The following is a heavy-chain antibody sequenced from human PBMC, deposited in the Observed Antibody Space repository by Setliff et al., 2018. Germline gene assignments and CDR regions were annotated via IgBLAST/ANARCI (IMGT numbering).Heavy chain of an antibody. J-gene: IGHJ5*02. V-gene: IGHV4-38-2*01. CDR3: ARRNGEKLDP. CDR2: IYHSGST. CDR1: GYSISSGYY. Sequence: LSEPLSLTCAVSGYSISSGYYWGWIRQPPGKGLEWIGSIYHSGSTYYNPSLKSRVTISVDTSKNQFSLKLSSVTAADTAVYYCARRNGEKLDPWGQGTLVTVSS.